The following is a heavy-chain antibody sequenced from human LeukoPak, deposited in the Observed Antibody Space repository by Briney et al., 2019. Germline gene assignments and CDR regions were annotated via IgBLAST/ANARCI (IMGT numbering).Heavy chain of an antibody. D-gene: IGHD2-2*02. J-gene: IGHJ4*02. CDR2: INTDGGST. V-gene: IGHV3-74*01. CDR1: GFTFGSYW. CDR3: GRGFSIVPAGIPDY. Sequence: GGSLRLSCAASGFTFGSYWMHWVRQAPGKGLVWVSRINTDGGSTTYADSVRGRFTISRDNAKNTLYLQMNSLRAEDTAVYYCGRGFSIVPAGIPDYWGLGTLVTVSS.